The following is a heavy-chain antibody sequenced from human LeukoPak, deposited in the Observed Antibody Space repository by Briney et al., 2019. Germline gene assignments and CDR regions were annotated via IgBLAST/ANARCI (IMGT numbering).Heavy chain of an antibody. J-gene: IGHJ5*02. CDR1: GFTFNDFS. V-gene: IGHV3-21*01. D-gene: IGHD6-13*01. Sequence: GGSLRLSCAASGFTFNDFSIHWVRQAPGKGLEWVSSISSSSSYIYYADSVKGRFTISRDNAKNSLYLQMNSLRAEDTAVYYCARDLSGSSWYPWFDPWGQGTLVTVSS. CDR2: ISSSSSYI. CDR3: ARDLSGSSWYPWFDP.